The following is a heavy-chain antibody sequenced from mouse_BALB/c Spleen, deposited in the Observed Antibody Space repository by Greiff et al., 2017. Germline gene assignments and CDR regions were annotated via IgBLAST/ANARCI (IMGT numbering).Heavy chain of an antibody. D-gene: IGHD2-4*01. V-gene: IGHV5-17*02. CDR2: ISSGSSTI. CDR1: GFTFSSFG. Sequence: EVMLVESGGGLVQPGGSRKLSCAASGFTFSSFGMHWVRQAPEKGLEWVAYISSGSSTIYYADTVKGRFTISRDNPKNTLFLQMTSLRSEDTAMYYCARDYDYDEGFAYWGQGTLVTVSA. CDR3: ARDYDYDEGFAY. J-gene: IGHJ3*01.